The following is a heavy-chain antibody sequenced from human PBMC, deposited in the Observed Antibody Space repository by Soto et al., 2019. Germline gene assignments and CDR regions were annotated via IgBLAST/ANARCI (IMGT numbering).Heavy chain of an antibody. CDR1: GGSFSGCY. V-gene: IGHV4-34*01. Sequence: SETLSLTCAVYGGSFSGCYWSWVRQSPGKGLEWIGEINHSGSTNYNPSLKSRVIISVDTSKNQFSLKLSSVTAADTAVYYCARLRGPGAFHISGPGPMVTVSS. CDR3: ARLRGPGAFHI. J-gene: IGHJ3*02. D-gene: IGHD3-10*01. CDR2: INHSGST.